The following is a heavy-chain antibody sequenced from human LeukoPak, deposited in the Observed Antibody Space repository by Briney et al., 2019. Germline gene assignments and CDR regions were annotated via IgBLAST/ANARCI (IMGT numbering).Heavy chain of an antibody. V-gene: IGHV4-34*01. CDR2: INHSGST. J-gene: IGHJ5*02. D-gene: IGHD3-10*01. CDR3: ASCLMVQGVIRSNWFDP. CDR1: GGSFSGYY. Sequence: PSETLSLSCAVYGGSFSGYYWSWIRQPPGKGLEWIGEINHSGSTNYNPSLKSRVTISVDTSKNQFSLKLSSVTAADTAVYYCASCLMVQGVIRSNWFDPWGQGTLVTVSS.